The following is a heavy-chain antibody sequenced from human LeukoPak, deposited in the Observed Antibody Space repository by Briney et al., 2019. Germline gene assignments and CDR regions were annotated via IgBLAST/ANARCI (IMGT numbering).Heavy chain of an antibody. CDR3: ARVAFGGGSGRRPFDI. V-gene: IGHV4-59*08. CDR1: GGSISSYY. Sequence: PSETLSLTCTVSGGSISSYYWSWIRQPPGKGLEWIGYIYYSGSTNYNPSLKSRVTISVDTFKNQFSLKLSSVTAADTAVYYCARVAFGGGSGRRPFDIWGQGTMVTVSS. J-gene: IGHJ3*02. D-gene: IGHD3-3*01. CDR2: IYYSGST.